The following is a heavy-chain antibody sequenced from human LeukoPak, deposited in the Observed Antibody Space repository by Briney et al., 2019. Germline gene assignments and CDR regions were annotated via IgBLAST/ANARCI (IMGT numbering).Heavy chain of an antibody. J-gene: IGHJ6*02. CDR3: ARAPPNDCSGGSSQRPYYYYGMDV. CDR1: GGSFSGYY. Sequence: PSETLSLTCAVYGGSFSGYYWSWIRQPPGKGLEWIGEINHSGSTNYNPSLKSRVTISVDTSKNQFSLKLSSVTAADTAVYYCARAPPNDCSGGSSQRPYYYYGMDVWGQGTTVTVSS. D-gene: IGHD2-15*01. CDR2: INHSGST. V-gene: IGHV4-34*01.